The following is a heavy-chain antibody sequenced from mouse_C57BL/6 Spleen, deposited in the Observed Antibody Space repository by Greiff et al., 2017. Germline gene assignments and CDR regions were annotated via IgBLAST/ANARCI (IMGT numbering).Heavy chain of an antibody. CDR3: ARSELWFYAMDY. J-gene: IGHJ4*01. CDR1: GYTFTSYW. D-gene: IGHD2-2*01. V-gene: IGHV1-64*01. CDR2: IHPNSGST. Sequence: QVQLQQPGAELVKPGASVKLSCKASGYTFTSYWMHWVKQRPGQGLEWIGMIHPNSGSTNYNEKFKSKATLTVDKSSSTAYMQLSSLTSEDSAVYYCARSELWFYAMDYWGQGTSVTVSS.